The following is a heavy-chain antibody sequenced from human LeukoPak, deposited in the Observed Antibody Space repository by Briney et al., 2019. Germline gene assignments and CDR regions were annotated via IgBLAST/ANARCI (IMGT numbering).Heavy chain of an antibody. D-gene: IGHD4-23*01. CDR3: ARGFVEGDYVGRGALGYYFDY. Sequence: GSLRLSCAASGFTVSSNYMSWIRQPPGKGLEWIGEINHSGSTNYNPSLKSRVTISVDTSKNQFSLKLSSVTAADTAVYYCARGFVEGDYVGRGALGYYFDYWGQGTLVTVSS. J-gene: IGHJ4*02. CDR2: INHSGST. V-gene: IGHV4-34*01. CDR1: GFTVSSNY.